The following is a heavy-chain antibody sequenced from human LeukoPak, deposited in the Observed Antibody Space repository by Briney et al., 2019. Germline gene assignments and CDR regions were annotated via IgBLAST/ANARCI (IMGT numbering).Heavy chain of an antibody. CDR3: ARDSYYDILTDYYRPGYYYGMDV. J-gene: IGHJ6*02. Sequence: GGSLRLSCAASGFTFSSSGMHWVRQAPGKGLEWVAVTWFDGSNKYYADSVKGRFTISRDNSKNTLYLQMNSLRAEDTAVYYCARDSYYDILTDYYRPGYYYGMDVWGLGTTVTVS. CDR1: GFTFSSSG. D-gene: IGHD3-9*01. V-gene: IGHV3-33*01. CDR2: TWFDGSNK.